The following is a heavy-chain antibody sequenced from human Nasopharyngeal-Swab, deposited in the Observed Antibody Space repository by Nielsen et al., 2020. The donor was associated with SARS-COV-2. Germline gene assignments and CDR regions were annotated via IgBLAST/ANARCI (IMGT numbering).Heavy chain of an antibody. V-gene: IGHV4-31*03. CDR2: IYYSGST. Sequence: SETLSLTCTVSGGSISSSSYYWGWIRQHPGKGLEWIGYIYYSGSTYYNPSLKSRVTISVDTSKNQFSLKLSSVTAADTAVYYCARDSSVSIFGVVTSYGMDVWGQGTTVTVSS. D-gene: IGHD3-3*01. J-gene: IGHJ6*02. CDR1: GGSISSSSYY. CDR3: ARDSSVSIFGVVTSYGMDV.